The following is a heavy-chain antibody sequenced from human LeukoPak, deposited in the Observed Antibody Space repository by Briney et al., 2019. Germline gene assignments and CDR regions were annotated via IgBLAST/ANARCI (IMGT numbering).Heavy chain of an antibody. CDR1: EFTFSNYA. D-gene: IGHD3-3*01. Sequence: GGSLRLSCAASEFTFSNYAMTWVRQAPGKGLEWVSTISTSVGSTYYADSVKGRFTISRDNSKNTLYLQINSLRAEDTAIYYCAKDWQSGAWGQGTLVTVSS. CDR3: AKDWQSGA. J-gene: IGHJ5*02. V-gene: IGHV3-23*01. CDR2: ISTSVGST.